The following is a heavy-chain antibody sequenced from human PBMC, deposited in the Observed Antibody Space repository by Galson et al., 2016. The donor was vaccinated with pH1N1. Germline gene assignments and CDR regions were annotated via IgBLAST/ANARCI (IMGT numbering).Heavy chain of an antibody. J-gene: IGHJ4*02. Sequence: SVKVSCKASGYTFTNYGITWVRQAPGQGLEWMAWMSAYNGNPNYAQKFQGRVTMATDTSTNTAYMELRNLTSDDTAVYYCARDVRISLWLPDFWGQGTLVTVSS. D-gene: IGHD5-18*01. CDR3: ARDVRISLWLPDF. V-gene: IGHV1-18*01. CDR2: MSAYNGNP. CDR1: GYTFTNYG.